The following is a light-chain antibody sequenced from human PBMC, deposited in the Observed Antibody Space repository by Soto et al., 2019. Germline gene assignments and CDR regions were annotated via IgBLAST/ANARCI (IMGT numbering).Light chain of an antibody. CDR2: DAS. J-gene: IGKJ4*01. Sequence: DIQMTQSPPTLSASVGDRVIITCRASQDISGWLAWYQQKPGKAPKLLVFDASSLEEGVPSRFSGSGSGTEFTLTVSNLQSDDFATYYCQHYSTRSGVTFGGGTKVDIK. CDR3: QHYSTRSGVT. CDR1: QDISGW. V-gene: IGKV1-5*01.